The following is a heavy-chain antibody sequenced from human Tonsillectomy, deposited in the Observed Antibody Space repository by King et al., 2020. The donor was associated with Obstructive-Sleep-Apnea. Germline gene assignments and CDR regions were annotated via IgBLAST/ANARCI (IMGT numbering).Heavy chain of an antibody. CDR2: IYWDDDK. CDR3: ARPSGGHGMDV. Sequence: TLKESGPTLVKPTQTLTLTCTFSGLSLTSNGMRVAWIRQPPGKALEWLALIYWDDDKRYSPSLKSRLTITKDTSKNQVVLIMTNMDPVDTATYYCARPSGGHGMDVWGQGTTVTVSS. CDR1: GLSLTSNGMR. J-gene: IGHJ6*02. V-gene: IGHV2-5*02.